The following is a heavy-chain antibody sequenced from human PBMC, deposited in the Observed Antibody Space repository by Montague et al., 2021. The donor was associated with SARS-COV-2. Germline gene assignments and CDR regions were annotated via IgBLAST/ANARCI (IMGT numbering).Heavy chain of an antibody. CDR3: AKTEYNWNDWFDP. CDR1: GGFISSYH. CDR2: IFHSGIT. V-gene: IGHV4-59*13. Sequence: SETLSLTCSVSGGFISSYHWSWIRQSPGQRLEWIGYIFHSGITDYNPSLKSRVTISVDMSKNQTSLQLNSVTVADLAAYYCAKTEYNWNDWFDPWGQGTLVTVSS. J-gene: IGHJ5*02. D-gene: IGHD1-20*01.